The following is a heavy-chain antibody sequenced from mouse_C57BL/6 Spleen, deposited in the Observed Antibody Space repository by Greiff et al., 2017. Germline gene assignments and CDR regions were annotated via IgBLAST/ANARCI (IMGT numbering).Heavy chain of an antibody. D-gene: IGHD3-2*02. CDR2: INPSNGGT. CDR1: GYTFTSYW. V-gene: IGHV1-53*01. Sequence: VQLQQPGTELVKPGASVKLSCKASGYTFTSYWMHWVKQRPGQGLEWIGNINPSNGGTNYNEKFKSKATLTVDKSSSTAYMQLSSLTSEDSAVYYCAREAQASYNAMDYWGQGTSVTVAA. CDR3: AREAQASYNAMDY. J-gene: IGHJ4*01.